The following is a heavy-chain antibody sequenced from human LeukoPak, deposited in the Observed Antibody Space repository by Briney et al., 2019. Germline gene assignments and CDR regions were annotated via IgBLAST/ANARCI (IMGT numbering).Heavy chain of an antibody. Sequence: PGGSLRLSCAASGLTFSSYTMNWVRQAPGKGLEWVSKISSSSSTIYYADSVKGRFTISRDNAKNSLYLQMNSLRAEDTAVYYCARDSPQALAILHAFDIWGQGTMVTVSS. J-gene: IGHJ3*02. D-gene: IGHD5-12*01. CDR1: GLTFSSYT. CDR3: ARDSPQALAILHAFDI. V-gene: IGHV3-48*01. CDR2: ISSSSSTI.